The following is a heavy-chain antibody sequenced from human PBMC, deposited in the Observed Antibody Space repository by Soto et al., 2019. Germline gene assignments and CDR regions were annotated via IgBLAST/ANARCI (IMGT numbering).Heavy chain of an antibody. D-gene: IGHD3-10*01. CDR2: IFHSGSA. CDR1: GGSINSGDYY. J-gene: IGHJ6*02. Sequence: SETLSLTCTVSGGSINSGDYYWTWVRQPPGKGLEWIGNIFHSGSAYYTPSLQSRVTISLDTSKNHFSLKLSSVTPADTAVYYCARDRYYGSGTYYNFYSGMDVWGQGTTVTVSS. CDR3: ARDRYYGSGTYYNFYSGMDV. V-gene: IGHV4-30-4*01.